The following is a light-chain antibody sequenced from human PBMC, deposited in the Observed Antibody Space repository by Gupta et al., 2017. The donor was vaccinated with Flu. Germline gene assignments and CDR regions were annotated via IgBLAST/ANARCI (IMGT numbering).Light chain of an antibody. CDR2: TDD. CDR3: AAWDDSLNALV. CDR1: NFNIGSNT. J-gene: IGLJ3*02. V-gene: IGLV1-44*01. Sequence: QSVLTQPPSASGTSGQRVTISCSGSNFNIGSNTVNWYQQLPGTAPKLLMYTDDQRPSGVPDRFSGSKSGTSGSLAITGLQSEDEADYYCAAWDDSLNALVFGGGTKLTVL.